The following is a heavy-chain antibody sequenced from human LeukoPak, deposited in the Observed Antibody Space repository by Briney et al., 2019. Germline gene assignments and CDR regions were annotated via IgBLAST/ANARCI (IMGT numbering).Heavy chain of an antibody. CDR2: IWYDESKK. J-gene: IGHJ4*02. CDR1: GYTFSSYG. V-gene: IGHV3-30*12. CDR3: ARDGGIGLDY. Sequence: GGSLRLSCVASGYTFSSYGMHWVRQAPGKGLQWVAVIWYDESKKYYTDSVKGRFTISRDVSKNTLDLQMNSLRAEDSAMYYCARDGGIGLDYWGQATLVTVSS. D-gene: IGHD2-21*01.